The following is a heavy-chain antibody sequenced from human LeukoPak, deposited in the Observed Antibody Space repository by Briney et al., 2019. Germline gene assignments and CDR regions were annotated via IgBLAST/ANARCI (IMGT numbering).Heavy chain of an antibody. CDR3: ASLTHYDSRSFAFDI. Sequence: GGSLRLSCAASGFFFSRYWMYWVRQAPGKGLVWVSHINGDETSTNYADFVKGRFTISRDNAKNTLYLQMNSLRAEDTALYYCASLTHYDSRSFAFDIWGQGTMVTVSS. CDR1: GFFFSRYW. V-gene: IGHV3-74*01. J-gene: IGHJ3*02. CDR2: INGDETST. D-gene: IGHD3-22*01.